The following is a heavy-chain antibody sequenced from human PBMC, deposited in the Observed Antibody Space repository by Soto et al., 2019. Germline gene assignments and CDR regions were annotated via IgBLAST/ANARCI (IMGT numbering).Heavy chain of an antibody. J-gene: IGHJ4*02. D-gene: IGHD6-19*01. Sequence: ASVKVSCKASGYTFIDYSIHWVRQAPGQGLEWMGRINPHSGDTDYSQKFRGRVTLTRDTSSSTAYMELTRVRFDDTAIYYCARVRFTSGCDYFDLWDQGTQVTVSS. CDR3: ARVRFTSGCDYFDL. CDR1: GYTFIDYS. V-gene: IGHV1-2*06. CDR2: INPHSGDT.